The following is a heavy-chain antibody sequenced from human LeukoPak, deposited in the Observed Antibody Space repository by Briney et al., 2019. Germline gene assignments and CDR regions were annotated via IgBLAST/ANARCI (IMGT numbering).Heavy chain of an antibody. CDR2: ISWNSGSI. J-gene: IGHJ4*02. CDR3: ARDKYSFGRNFDD. V-gene: IGHV3-9*01. Sequence: GGSLRLSCAASGFTFDDYAMHWVRQAPGKGLEWVSGISWNSGSIGYADSVKGRFTISRDNAKNSLYLQMNSLRAEDTAVYYCARDKYSFGRNFDDWGQGTLVTVSS. D-gene: IGHD5-18*01. CDR1: GFTFDDYA.